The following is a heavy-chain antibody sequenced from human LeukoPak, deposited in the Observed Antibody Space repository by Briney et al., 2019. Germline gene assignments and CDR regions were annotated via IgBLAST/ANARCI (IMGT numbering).Heavy chain of an antibody. Sequence: SETLSLTCAVYGGSFSGYYWSWIRQPPGKGLEWIGEINHSGSTNYNTSLKSRVTFSVDTSKRQFSLRLKSVTAADTAVYYCARGAYCTSINCYGFDYWGQGILVTVSS. CDR1: GGSFSGYY. J-gene: IGHJ4*02. V-gene: IGHV4-34*01. CDR3: ARGAYCTSINCYGFDY. D-gene: IGHD2-2*01. CDR2: INHSGST.